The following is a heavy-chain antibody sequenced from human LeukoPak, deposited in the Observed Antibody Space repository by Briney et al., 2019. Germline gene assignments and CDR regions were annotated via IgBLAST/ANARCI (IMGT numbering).Heavy chain of an antibody. V-gene: IGHV1-18*01. Sequence: GASVEVSYKASGYTFTSYGISWVRQAPGQGLEWMGWISAYNGNTNYAQKLQGRVTMTTDTSTSTAYMELRSLRSDDTAVYYCARVAMVRGVIISVDYWGQGTLVTVSS. CDR3: ARVAMVRGVIISVDY. D-gene: IGHD3-10*01. J-gene: IGHJ4*02. CDR2: ISAYNGNT. CDR1: GYTFTSYG.